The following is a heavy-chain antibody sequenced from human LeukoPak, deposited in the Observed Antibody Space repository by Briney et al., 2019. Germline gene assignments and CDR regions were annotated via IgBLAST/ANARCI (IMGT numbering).Heavy chain of an antibody. J-gene: IGHJ4*02. Sequence: PSETLSLTCTVSGXSISNYYWSWIRQPPGKGLEWIGYIYYSGSTNYNPSLKSRVTISVDTSKNQFSLKLSSVTAADTAVYYCAKRYCGGGSCYSGFDYWGQGTLVTVSS. V-gene: IGHV4-59*01. CDR1: GXSISNYY. D-gene: IGHD2-15*01. CDR3: AKRYCGGGSCYSGFDY. CDR2: IYYSGST.